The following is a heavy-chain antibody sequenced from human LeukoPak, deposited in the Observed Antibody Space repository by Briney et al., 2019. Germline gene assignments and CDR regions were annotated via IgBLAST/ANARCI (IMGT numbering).Heavy chain of an antibody. CDR2: IYYTGIT. CDR3: AGVFPHGYSDY. D-gene: IGHD3-9*01. Sequence: PSETLSLTCTVSGGSINNLYWSWIRQPPGKGLEWIGYIYYTGITKYNPSLKSRVTISVDTSKNQFSLNLRYVTAADTAVYYCAGVFPHGYSDYWGQGTLITVSS. CDR1: GGSINNLY. J-gene: IGHJ4*02. V-gene: IGHV4-59*11.